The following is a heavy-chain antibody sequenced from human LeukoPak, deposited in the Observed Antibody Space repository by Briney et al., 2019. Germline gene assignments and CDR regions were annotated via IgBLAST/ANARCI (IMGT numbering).Heavy chain of an antibody. CDR2: ISYDGSDK. D-gene: IGHD3-22*01. CDR1: GFTFSSYG. CDR3: AYDSSGYYYTPGDY. Sequence: GGSLRLSCAASGFTFSSYGMHWVRQAPGKGLEWVAVISYDGSDKNYADSVKGRFAISRDNSKNTLYLQMNSLRAEDTAVYYCAYDSSGYYYTPGDYWGQGTLVTVSS. V-gene: IGHV3-30*18. J-gene: IGHJ4*02.